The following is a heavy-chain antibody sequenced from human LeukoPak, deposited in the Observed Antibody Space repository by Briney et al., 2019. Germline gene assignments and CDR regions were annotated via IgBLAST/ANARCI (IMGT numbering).Heavy chain of an antibody. D-gene: IGHD3-16*01. V-gene: IGHV3-21*01. Sequence: GGSLRLSCAASGFTFSSYSMNWVRQAPGKGLEWVSSISSSSSYIYYADSVKGRFTISRDNAKNSLYLQMNSLRAEDTAVYYCALTKLWGSHSFDYWGQGTLVTVSS. CDR2: ISSSSSYI. J-gene: IGHJ4*02. CDR1: GFTFSSYS. CDR3: ALTKLWGSHSFDY.